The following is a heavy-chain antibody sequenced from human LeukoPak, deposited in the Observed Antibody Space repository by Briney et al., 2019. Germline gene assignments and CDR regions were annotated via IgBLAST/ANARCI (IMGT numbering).Heavy chain of an antibody. V-gene: IGHV3-74*01. CDR2: IDGDGSST. CDR3: ARGYSGYFYY. Sequence: PGGSLRLSCAASGFTVSSNYMSWVRQAPGKGLVWVSRIDGDGSSTNYADSVKGRFTISRDNAKNTLYLQMNSLRAEDTAVYYCARGYSGYFYYWGQGTLVTVSS. J-gene: IGHJ4*02. CDR1: GFTVSSNY. D-gene: IGHD5-12*01.